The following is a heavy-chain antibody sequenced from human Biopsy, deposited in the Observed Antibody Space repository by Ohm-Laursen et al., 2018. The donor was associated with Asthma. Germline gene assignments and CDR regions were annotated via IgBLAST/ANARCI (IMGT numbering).Heavy chain of an antibody. V-gene: IGHV4-39*01. Sequence: TLSLTCSVAGGSISISGFYLGWIRQPPGKGLEWIGSIHYSGSTYFNPSLKSRVTIFVDTSKNQFSLKVDSVTAADTAVYYCARLTGNFRIDYWGQGTLVTVSS. CDR3: ARLTGNFRIDY. J-gene: IGHJ4*02. CDR1: GGSISISGFY. D-gene: IGHD4-23*01. CDR2: IHYSGST.